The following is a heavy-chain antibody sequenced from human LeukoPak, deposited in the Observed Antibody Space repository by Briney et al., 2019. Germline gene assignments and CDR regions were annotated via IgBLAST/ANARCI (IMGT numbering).Heavy chain of an antibody. Sequence: SQTLSLTCAISGDSVSSNSATWNWIRQSPSRGLEWPGRTYYRSKWYKYYAVSVKGRITINPDTSKNQFSLNLSSVTAADTAVYYCARHYGPWGQGTLVAVSS. CDR3: ARHYGP. D-gene: IGHD3-16*01. CDR2: TYYRSKWYK. CDR1: GDSVSSNSAT. V-gene: IGHV6-1*01. J-gene: IGHJ5*02.